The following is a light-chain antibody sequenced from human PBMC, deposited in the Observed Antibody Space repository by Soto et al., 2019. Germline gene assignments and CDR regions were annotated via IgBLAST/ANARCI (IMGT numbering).Light chain of an antibody. V-gene: IGLV8-61*01. Sequence: QTVVTQEPSFSVSPGGTVTLTCGLSSCSVSTNSYPSWYQQTPGQAPRTLIYTTNTRSSGVSDRFSGSILGNKAALTITGAQADDESDYYCLLYMGGGIWVFGGGTKLTV. CDR3: LLYMGGGIWV. J-gene: IGLJ3*02. CDR1: SCSVSTNSY. CDR2: TTN.